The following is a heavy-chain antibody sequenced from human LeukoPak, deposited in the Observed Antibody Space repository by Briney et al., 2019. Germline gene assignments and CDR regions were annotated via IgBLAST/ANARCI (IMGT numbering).Heavy chain of an antibody. D-gene: IGHD3-3*01. CDR1: GGSFSGYY. CDR2: IYYSGST. Sequence: SETLSLTCAVYGGSFSGYYWSWIRQPPGKGLEWIGYIYYSGSTYYNPSLKSRVTISVDTSKNQFSLKLSSVTAADTAVYYCARTYYDFWSGYLDYWGQGTLVTVSS. V-gene: IGHV4-30-4*08. J-gene: IGHJ4*02. CDR3: ARTYYDFWSGYLDY.